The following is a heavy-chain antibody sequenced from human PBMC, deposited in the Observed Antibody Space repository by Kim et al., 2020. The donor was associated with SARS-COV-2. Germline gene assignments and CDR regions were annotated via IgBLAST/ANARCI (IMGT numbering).Heavy chain of an antibody. J-gene: IGHJ4*02. Sequence: SETLSLTCTVSGGSISSYYWSWIRQPPGKGLEWIGYIYYSGSTNYNPSLKSRVTISVDTSKNQFSLKLSSVTAADTAVYYCAGTTVTSFDYWGQGTLVTVSS. CDR1: GGSISSYY. D-gene: IGHD4-17*01. V-gene: IGHV4-59*01. CDR3: AGTTVTSFDY. CDR2: IYYSGST.